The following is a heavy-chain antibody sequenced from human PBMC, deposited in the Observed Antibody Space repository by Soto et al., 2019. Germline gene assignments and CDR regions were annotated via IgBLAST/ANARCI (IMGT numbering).Heavy chain of an antibody. CDR1: GYTFTSYG. CDR3: ARDGGYTSDY. V-gene: IGHV1-18*01. D-gene: IGHD5-12*01. J-gene: IGHJ4*02. CDR2: ISAYNGNT. Sequence: QGQLGQSGAEVKKPGASVKVSCKVSGYTFTSYGISWVRQAPGQGLEWMGGISAYNGNTNYAQKLQGRVNMTTDTSTRTAYMELRSRRSDDTAVYYCARDGGYTSDYWGQGTLVTVSS.